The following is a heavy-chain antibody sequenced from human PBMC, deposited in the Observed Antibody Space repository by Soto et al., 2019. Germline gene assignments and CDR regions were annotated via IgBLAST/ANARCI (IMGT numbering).Heavy chain of an antibody. CDR2: VHHSGTS. Sequence: QVQLQESGPGLVKPSGTLSLTCGVSGGSINTGYWWSWVRQAPGKALEWIGEVHHSGTSNYIQSLKTRITMPVDKSGNQVSLDLTSVAAADTAVYFCARGFSYRWVYWGQGILVTVSS. D-gene: IGHD3-16*02. V-gene: IGHV4-4*02. CDR3: ARGFSYRWVY. CDR1: GGSINTGYW. J-gene: IGHJ4*02.